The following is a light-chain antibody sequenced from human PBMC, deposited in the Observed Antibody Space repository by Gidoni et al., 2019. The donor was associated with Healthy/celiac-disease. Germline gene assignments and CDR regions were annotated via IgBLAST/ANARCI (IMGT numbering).Light chain of an antibody. CDR2: AAS. Sequence: DIQMTQSPSSLSASIGDGVTITCRASQNIHSYLNWYQQKPGKAPKLLIYAASTLQSGVPSKFSGSGSGTDFTLTISSLQPEDFATYYCQQSYSTPSRFXQXTKLEIK. V-gene: IGKV1-39*01. CDR1: QNIHSY. J-gene: IGKJ2*03. CDR3: QQSYSTPSR.